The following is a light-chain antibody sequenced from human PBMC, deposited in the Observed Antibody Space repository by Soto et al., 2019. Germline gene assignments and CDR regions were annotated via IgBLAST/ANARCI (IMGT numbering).Light chain of an antibody. J-gene: IGKJ3*01. CDR1: QSVGSY. V-gene: IGKV3-11*01. Sequence: EIVLTQSPATLSLSPGERATHSCRASQSVGSYLAWYQQKPGQAPRLLIYDASKRATGIPARFSGSGSGTDFTLTISSLEPEDFALYYCQQLSHWPFTFGPGTKVDIK. CDR3: QQLSHWPFT. CDR2: DAS.